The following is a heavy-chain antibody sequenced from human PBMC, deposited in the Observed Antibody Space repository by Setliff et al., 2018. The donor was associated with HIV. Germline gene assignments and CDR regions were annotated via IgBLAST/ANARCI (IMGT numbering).Heavy chain of an antibody. D-gene: IGHD3-22*01. CDR1: GGTFSSYA. CDR3: ATVRRYYYDSSGQEYFQH. J-gene: IGHJ1*01. V-gene: IGHV1-24*01. CDR2: FDPEDVET. Sequence: ASVKVSCKASGGTFSSYAISWVRQAPGKGLEWMGGFDPEDVETVYAQKCQGRVTMTEDTSTDTAYMELSSLRSEDTAVYYCATVRRYYYDSSGQEYFQHWGQGTLVTVSS.